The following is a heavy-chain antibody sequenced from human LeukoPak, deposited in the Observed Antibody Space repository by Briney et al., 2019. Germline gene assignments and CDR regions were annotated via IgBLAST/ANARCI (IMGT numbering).Heavy chain of an antibody. CDR3: ARGDSPLDWFDP. Sequence: GGSLRLSCAASGFIFSSYCMTWVRQAPGKGLEWVAEIIQDGGATYYVDSVKGRFTISRDNSKNTLYLQMNSLRAEDTAVYYCARGDSPLDWFDPWGQGTLVTVSS. CDR2: IIQDGGAT. J-gene: IGHJ5*02. D-gene: IGHD2-15*01. V-gene: IGHV3-7*01. CDR1: GFIFSSYC.